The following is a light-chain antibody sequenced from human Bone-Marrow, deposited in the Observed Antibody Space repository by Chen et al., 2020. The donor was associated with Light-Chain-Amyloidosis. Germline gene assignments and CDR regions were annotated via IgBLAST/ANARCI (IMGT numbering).Light chain of an antibody. CDR3: QQYYDLPFT. V-gene: IGKV1-33*01. Sequence: DIQMTQSPSSLLASVGDRVTTTCQASQDLSHYLYWDQQKPGKAPKLLIHDASSLESGVPSRFSGRGTETDFTYTISSLRPEGIGAYQCQQYYDLPFTFGQGTKLE. CDR1: QDLSHY. J-gene: IGKJ2*01. CDR2: DAS.